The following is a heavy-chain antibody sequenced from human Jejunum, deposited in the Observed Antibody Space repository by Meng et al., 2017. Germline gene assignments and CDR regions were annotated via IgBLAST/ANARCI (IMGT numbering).Heavy chain of an antibody. V-gene: IGHV2-5*02. J-gene: IGHJ4*02. CDR2: FYWDDDK. CDR1: GFSLSPSGVG. D-gene: IGHD3-22*01. Sequence: QITLKESGLTLVKPTQTLTLTCTFSGFSLSPSGVGVGWVRQPPGKALEWLALFYWDDDKRYNPTLKSRVTITKDTSKNEVVLTMTNMDPVDTATYYCARRRGADYYDRIFFDYWGPGILVTVSS. CDR3: ARRRGADYYDRIFFDY.